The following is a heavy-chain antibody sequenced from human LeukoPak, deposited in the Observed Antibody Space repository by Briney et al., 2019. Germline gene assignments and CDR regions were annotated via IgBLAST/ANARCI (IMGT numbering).Heavy chain of an antibody. Sequence: PGGSLRLSCAASGFTVSSNYMSWVRQAPGKGLEWVSVIYSGGSTYYADSVKGRFTISRDNSKNTLYLQMNSLRAEDTAVYYCARDRVETAMDYYYYYGMDVWGQGTTVTVSS. J-gene: IGHJ6*02. D-gene: IGHD5-18*01. V-gene: IGHV3-53*01. CDR1: GFTVSSNY. CDR3: ARDRVETAMDYYYYYGMDV. CDR2: IYSGGST.